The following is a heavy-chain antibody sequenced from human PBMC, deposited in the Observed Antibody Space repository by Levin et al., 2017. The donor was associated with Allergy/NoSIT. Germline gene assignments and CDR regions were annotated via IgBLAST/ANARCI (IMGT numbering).Heavy chain of an antibody. CDR3: TRLRRYYGAGYAMDV. D-gene: IGHD3-10*01. CDR1: GFTFSNYW. CDR2: INIGGSST. Sequence: GGSLRLSCEASGFTFSNYWIHWVRQAPGKGLMWVALINIGGSSTSYADFVKGRFSISRDNAKNTLYLQMNSLRAEDTAVYYCTRLRRYYGAGYAMDVWGQGTTVTVSS. J-gene: IGHJ6*02. V-gene: IGHV3-74*01.